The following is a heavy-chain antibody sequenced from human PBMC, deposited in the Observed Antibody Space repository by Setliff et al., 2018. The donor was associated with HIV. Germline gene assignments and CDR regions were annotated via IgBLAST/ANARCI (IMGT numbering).Heavy chain of an antibody. Sequence: HPGGSLRLSCAASGFNFSIYNMNWVRQAPGKGLEWVSYISSSSSTVYYADSVKGRFTISRDNAKTSLYLQMNSLRTEDTAVYYCARDPPQSGYHMDVWGKGTTVTVS. V-gene: IGHV3-48*01. CDR1: GFNFSIYN. J-gene: IGHJ6*03. CDR2: ISSSSSTV. CDR3: ARDPPQSGYHMDV.